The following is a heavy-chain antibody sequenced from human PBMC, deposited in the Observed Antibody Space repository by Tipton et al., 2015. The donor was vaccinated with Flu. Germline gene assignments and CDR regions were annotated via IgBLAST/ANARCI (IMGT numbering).Heavy chain of an antibody. CDR2: IHYSGNT. D-gene: IGHD6-19*01. V-gene: IGHV4-59*01. J-gene: IGHJ5*02. Sequence: TLSLTCSVSGGSISYSYWIWIRQPPGRGLEWIGYIHYSGNTNYNRSLKSRVTMSVDTSKNQYSLKLSSVTAADTAVYYCAREVSAGVEYSRGWYPNWVDPWGQGTLVTVSS. CDR3: AREVSAGVEYSRGWYPNWVDP. CDR1: GGSISYSY.